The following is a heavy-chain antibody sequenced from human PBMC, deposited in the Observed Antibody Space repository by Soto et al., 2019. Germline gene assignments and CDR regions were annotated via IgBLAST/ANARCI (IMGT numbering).Heavy chain of an antibody. CDR3: GRERLVATVHY. CDR1: GYTFTSYG. V-gene: IGHV1-18*01. D-gene: IGHD1-26*01. J-gene: IGHJ4*02. Sequence: QVQLVQSGAEVKKPGASVKVSCKASGYTFTSYGISWVRQAPGQGLEWMGWISAYNANTNYAQKLQGRVTMTTDTSTSTSYMELRRLRSDDNVLSFCGRERLVATVHYWGQGTLVTVAA. CDR2: ISAYNANT.